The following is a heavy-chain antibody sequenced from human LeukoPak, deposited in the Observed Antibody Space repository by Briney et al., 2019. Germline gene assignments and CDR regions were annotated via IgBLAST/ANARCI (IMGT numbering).Heavy chain of an antibody. CDR1: GFTFSSYS. Sequence: GGSLRLSCAASGFTFSSYSMNWVRQAPGKGLEWVSSISSSSSYIYYADSVKGRFTISRDNAKNSLNLQMNSLRAEDTAVYYCASHIAAAGTGNYWGQGTLVTVSS. J-gene: IGHJ4*02. CDR3: ASHIAAAGTGNY. V-gene: IGHV3-21*01. D-gene: IGHD6-13*01. CDR2: ISSSSSYI.